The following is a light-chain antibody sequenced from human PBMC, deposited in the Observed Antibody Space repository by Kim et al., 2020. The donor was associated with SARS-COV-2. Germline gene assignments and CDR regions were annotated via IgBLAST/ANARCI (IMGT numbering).Light chain of an antibody. Sequence: SVSPGQTASITCSGDKLGDKYACWYHQKPGQSPVLVIYQDSKRPSGIPERFSGSNSGNTATLTISGTQAMDEADYYCQAWDSSTEVFGTGTKVTV. CDR2: QDS. CDR3: QAWDSSTEV. J-gene: IGLJ1*01. V-gene: IGLV3-1*01. CDR1: KLGDKY.